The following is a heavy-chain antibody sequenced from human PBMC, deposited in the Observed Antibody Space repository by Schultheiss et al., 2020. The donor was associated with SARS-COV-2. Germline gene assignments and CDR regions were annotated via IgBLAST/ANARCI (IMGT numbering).Heavy chain of an antibody. CDR1: GFTVSSNY. CDR3: ARDGWDYGDYWYFDL. CDR2: IYSGGST. J-gene: IGHJ2*01. D-gene: IGHD4-17*01. Sequence: GGSLRLSCAASGFTVSSNYMSWVRQAPGKGLEWVSVIYSGGSTYYADSVKGRFTISRDNAKNTLYVQMNSLRAEDTAVYYCARDGWDYGDYWYFDLWGRGTLVTVSS. V-gene: IGHV3-66*01.